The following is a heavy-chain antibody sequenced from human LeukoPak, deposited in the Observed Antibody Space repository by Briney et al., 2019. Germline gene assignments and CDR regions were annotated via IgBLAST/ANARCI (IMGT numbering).Heavy chain of an antibody. CDR1: GGSISSYY. Sequence: PSETLSLTCTVSGGSISSYYWSWIRQPPGKGLEWIGYIYYSRSTNYNPSLKSRVTISVDTSKNQFSLKLSSVTAADTAVYYCARDGLNWFDPWGQGTLVTVSS. V-gene: IGHV4-59*01. CDR2: IYYSRST. CDR3: ARDGLNWFDP. J-gene: IGHJ5*02.